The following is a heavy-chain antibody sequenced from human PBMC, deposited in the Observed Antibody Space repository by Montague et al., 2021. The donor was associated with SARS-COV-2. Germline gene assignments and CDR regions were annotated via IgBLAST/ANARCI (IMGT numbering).Heavy chain of an antibody. CDR3: ARGQVTVSGVLIFIPDAGPLDV. J-gene: IGHJ3*01. V-gene: IGHV4-34*01. D-gene: IGHD3-3*01. Sequence: SETLSLTCAVYGGSIGGYYWTWIRQTPGKGLEWIGEINHTGSASSNPSLKSRVTLSIDTSKNQFSLKLQSLTAADTAVYYCARGQVTVSGVLIFIPDAGPLDVWGQGTLVTVSS. CDR2: INHTGSA. CDR1: GGSIGGYY.